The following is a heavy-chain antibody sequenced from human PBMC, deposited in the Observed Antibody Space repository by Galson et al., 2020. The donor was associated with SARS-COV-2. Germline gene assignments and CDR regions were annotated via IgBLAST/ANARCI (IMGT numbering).Heavy chain of an antibody. CDR2: ISHSGST. Sequence: SETLSLTCAVYGGSFSDYSWPWVRQPPGKGLEWNGEISHSGSTNYSPSLKSRVFMSVDTSKNQFSLKLRSVTAADTAVYYCARGGSRPIMAFDYYYFYMDVWGKGTTVTVSS. D-gene: IGHD3-10*01. CDR1: GGSFSDYS. J-gene: IGHJ6*03. V-gene: IGHV4-34*01. CDR3: ARGGSRPIMAFDYYYFYMDV.